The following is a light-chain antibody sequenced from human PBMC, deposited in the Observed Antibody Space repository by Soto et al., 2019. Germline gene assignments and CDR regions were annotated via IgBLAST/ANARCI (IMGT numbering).Light chain of an antibody. J-gene: IGLJ1*01. Sequence: QSVLTQPASVSGSPGPSITISCTGTSSDVGSYNLVSWYQQHPGKAPKLMIYEVSKRPSGVSNRFSGSKSGNTASLTISGLQAEDEADYYCCSYAGSSTSPYVFGTGTKLTVL. V-gene: IGLV2-23*02. CDR3: CSYAGSSTSPYV. CDR1: SSDVGSYNL. CDR2: EVS.